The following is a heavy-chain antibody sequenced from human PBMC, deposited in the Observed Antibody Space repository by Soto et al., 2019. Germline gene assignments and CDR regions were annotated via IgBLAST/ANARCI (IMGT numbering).Heavy chain of an antibody. D-gene: IGHD6-13*01. CDR1: AGSISTYX. Sequence: QVQLQESGPALVKPSETLSLACTVSAGSISTYXXTWFRQPPGKGLEWVGNIYYSGYTNYNPSLKSRVSMSIDTSKSQFSLNLSSVTAADTAVYYCARCLTPAAADYWGQGTLVTVSS. CDR3: ARCLTPAAADY. V-gene: IGHV4-59*01. CDR2: IYYSGYT. J-gene: IGHJ4*02.